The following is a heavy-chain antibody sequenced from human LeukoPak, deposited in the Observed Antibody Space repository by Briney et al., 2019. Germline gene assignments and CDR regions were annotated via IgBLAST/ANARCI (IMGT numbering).Heavy chain of an antibody. Sequence: GGSLRLSCAASGFTFSTYGMSWVRQAPGKGLEWVSGISGSGGKTYYEESVKGRFTISRDNSKNTLYLQMNSLRAEGTAVYYCAKVAVVMWYFDLWGRGTLVTVSS. CDR3: AKVAVVMWYFDL. J-gene: IGHJ2*01. CDR1: GFTFSTYG. D-gene: IGHD3-22*01. V-gene: IGHV3-23*01. CDR2: ISGSGGKT.